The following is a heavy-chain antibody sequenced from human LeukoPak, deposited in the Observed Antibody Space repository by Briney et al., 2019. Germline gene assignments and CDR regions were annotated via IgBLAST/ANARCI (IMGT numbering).Heavy chain of an antibody. D-gene: IGHD3-10*01. CDR1: GFTFDDYA. V-gene: IGHV3-9*03. CDR3: ARGSGSYLYYYMDV. CDR2: ISWNSGSI. J-gene: IGHJ6*03. Sequence: GGSLRLSCAASGFTFDDYAMHWVRQAPGKGLEWVSGISWNSGSIGYADSVKGRFTISRDNAKNSLYLQMNSLRAEDMALYYYARGSGSYLYYYMDVWGKGTTVTVSS.